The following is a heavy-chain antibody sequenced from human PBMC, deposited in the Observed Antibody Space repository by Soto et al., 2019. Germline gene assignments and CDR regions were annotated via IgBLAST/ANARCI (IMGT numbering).Heavy chain of an antibody. CDR3: AHNRIFDQ. J-gene: IGHJ4*02. CDR1: GFSISANGEA. Sequence: KESGPTLVKPTQTLTLTCSFSGFSISANGEAVGWIRQPPGKALEWLALIYWDDDKRFSSSLKSRLTITKDASTNQVVLTMTNMDPMDTATYYCAHNRIFDQWGQGTLVTVSS. V-gene: IGHV2-5*02. CDR2: IYWDDDK.